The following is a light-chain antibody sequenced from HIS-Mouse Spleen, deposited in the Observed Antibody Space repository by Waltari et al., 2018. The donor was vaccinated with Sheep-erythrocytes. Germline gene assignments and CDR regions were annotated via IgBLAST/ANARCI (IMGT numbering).Light chain of an antibody. CDR3: QVWDSSSDHVV. CDR2: EDS. CDR1: ALPKKY. J-gene: IGLJ2*01. V-gene: IGLV3-10*01. Sequence: SYELTQPPSVSVSPGQTARITCSGDALPKKYAYWYQQKSGQAPVPVIYEDSKRPSGIPECFSGSSSGTMATLTISRVEAGDEADYYCQVWDSSSDHVVFGGGTKLTVL.